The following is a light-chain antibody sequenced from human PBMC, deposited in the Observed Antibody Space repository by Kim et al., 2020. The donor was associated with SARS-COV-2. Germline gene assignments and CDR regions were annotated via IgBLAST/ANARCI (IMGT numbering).Light chain of an antibody. CDR1: SRHSIYD. CDR2: LNHDGSH. V-gene: IGLV4-69*01. CDR3: QTWGTGIRV. Sequence: ASGKLTCTLSSRHSIYDIAWHQQQPKQGPRYLMKLNHDGSHNKGDGIPDRFSGSSSGAECYLTISSLQSEDEADYYCQTWGTGIRVFGGGTQLTVL. J-gene: IGLJ3*02.